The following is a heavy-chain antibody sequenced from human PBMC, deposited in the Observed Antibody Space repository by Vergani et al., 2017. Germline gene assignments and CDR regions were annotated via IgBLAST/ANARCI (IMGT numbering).Heavy chain of an antibody. CDR2: IYSGGSST. CDR3: AKEAFGGVIVISHWYFDL. V-gene: IGHV3-23*03. J-gene: IGHJ2*01. D-gene: IGHD3-16*02. Sequence: EVQLLESGGGLVQPGGSLRLSCAASGFTFSSYAMSWVRQAPGKGLEWVSVIYSGGSSTYYADSVKSRFTISRDNSKNTLYLQMNSLRAEDTAVYYCAKEAFGGVIVISHWYFDLWGRGTLVTVSS. CDR1: GFTFSSYA.